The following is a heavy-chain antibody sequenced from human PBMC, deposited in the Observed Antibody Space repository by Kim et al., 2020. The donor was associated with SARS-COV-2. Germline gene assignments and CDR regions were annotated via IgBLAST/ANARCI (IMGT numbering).Heavy chain of an antibody. J-gene: IGHJ4*02. D-gene: IGHD1-26*01. CDR3: SKAAGSGTYSDY. V-gene: IGHV1-2*02. Sequence: ASVKVSCKASEYAFTGSFFHWVRQAPGQGLKWMGWIDPNSGGTKYAQKFQGRVRMTRDTSITTAYLELSSLTPDDTAVYFCSKAAGSGTYSDYWGQGALVTASS. CDR2: IDPNSGGT. CDR1: EYAFTGSF.